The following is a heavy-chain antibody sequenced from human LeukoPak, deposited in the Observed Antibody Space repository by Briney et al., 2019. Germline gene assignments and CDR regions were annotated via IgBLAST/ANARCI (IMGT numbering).Heavy chain of an antibody. Sequence: GGSLRLSCAASGFTFSTYAMNWVRQAPGKGVEWVSSISTGGLSTYYADSVKGRFTISRDNSKNALYLQMRSLRVEDTALYYCAKDAYGSGSYDAFDIWGQGTMVTVSS. CDR2: ISTGGLST. CDR1: GFTFSTYA. V-gene: IGHV3-23*01. D-gene: IGHD3-10*01. CDR3: AKDAYGSGSYDAFDI. J-gene: IGHJ3*02.